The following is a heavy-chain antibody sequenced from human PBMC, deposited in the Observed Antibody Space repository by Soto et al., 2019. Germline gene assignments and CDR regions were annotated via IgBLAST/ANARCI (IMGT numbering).Heavy chain of an antibody. J-gene: IGHJ3*02. CDR2: IKSKTDGGTT. CDR1: GFTFSNAW. D-gene: IGHD4-17*01. V-gene: IGHV3-15*01. Sequence: GGSLRLSCAASGFTFSNAWMSWVRQAPGKGLEWVGRIKSKTDGGTTDYAEPVKGRFTISRDDSKNTLYLQMNSLKTEDTAVYYCTTEANGDYVGERDAFDIWGQGTMVTVSS. CDR3: TTEANGDYVGERDAFDI.